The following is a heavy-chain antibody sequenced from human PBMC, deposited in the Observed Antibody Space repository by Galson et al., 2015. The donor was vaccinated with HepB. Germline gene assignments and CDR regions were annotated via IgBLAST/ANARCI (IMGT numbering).Heavy chain of an antibody. CDR1: GGTFSSFA. D-gene: IGHD4-17*01. V-gene: IGHV1-69*01. Sequence: ASGGTFSSFAFNWVRQAPGQGLEWLGGIIPIFGATEYAQKFQDRVTITADESTTTAYMELSSLRSEDTAIYYCARDMNFGNYTAFNFWGQGTLVTVSS. CDR2: IIPIFGAT. CDR3: ARDMNFGNYTAFNF. J-gene: IGHJ4*02.